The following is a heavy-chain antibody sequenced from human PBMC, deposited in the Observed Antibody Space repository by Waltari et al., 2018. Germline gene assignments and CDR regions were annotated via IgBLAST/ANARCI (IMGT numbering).Heavy chain of an antibody. CDR3: ARLGGGGFWSVEY. V-gene: IGHV4-39*07. J-gene: IGHJ4*02. CDR1: GGSISSSSYY. Sequence: QLQLQESGPGLVKPSETLSLTCTVSGGSISSSSYYWGWIRQPPGKGLEWIGGIYYSGSTSYNPSLKGRVTISVDTSKNQFSLKLSSVTAADTAVYYCARLGGGGFWSVEYWGQGTLVTVSS. CDR2: IYYSGST. D-gene: IGHD3-3*01.